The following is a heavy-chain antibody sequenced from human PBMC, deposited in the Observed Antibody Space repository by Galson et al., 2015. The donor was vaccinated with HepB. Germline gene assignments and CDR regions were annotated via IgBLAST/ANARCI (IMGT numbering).Heavy chain of an antibody. J-gene: IGHJ5*02. CDR2: ISAYNGNT. CDR3: ARESTISSGYYGINNWFDP. Sequence: SVKVSCKASGYTFTSYGISWVRQAPGQGLEWMGWISAYNGNTNYAQKLQGRVTMTTDTSTSTAYMELRSLRSDDTAVYYCARESTISSGYYGINNWFDPGGQGTLVTVSS. D-gene: IGHD3-22*01. CDR1: GYTFTSYG. V-gene: IGHV1-18*01.